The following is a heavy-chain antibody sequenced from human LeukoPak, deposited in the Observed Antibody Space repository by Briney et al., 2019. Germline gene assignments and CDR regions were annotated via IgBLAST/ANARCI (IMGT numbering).Heavy chain of an antibody. CDR3: ARADSSGYSGFGDFDY. V-gene: IGHV1-2*04. Sequence: SVKVSCKASGSAFTVYNMYWVRQAPGQGLEWRGWINPNIGGTNYAQKFQGWVTMTRDTSVRTAYMELSRLRSDDTAVYYCARADSSGYSGFGDFDYWGQGTLVTVSS. D-gene: IGHD3-22*01. J-gene: IGHJ4*02. CDR1: GSAFTVYN. CDR2: INPNIGGT.